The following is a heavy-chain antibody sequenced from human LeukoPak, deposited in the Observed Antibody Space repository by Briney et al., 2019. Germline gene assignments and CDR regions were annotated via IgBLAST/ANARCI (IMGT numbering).Heavy chain of an antibody. J-gene: IGHJ4*02. CDR1: GGSISSYY. V-gene: IGHV4-59*01. CDR3: ARRSGSGGVDY. D-gene: IGHD3-10*01. Sequence: SETLSLTCTVSGGSISSYYWSWIRQPPGKGLEWIGYIYYSGSTNYNPSLKSRVTISVDTSKNQFSLKLSSVTAADTAVYYCARRSGSGGVDYWGQGTLVTVSS. CDR2: IYYSGST.